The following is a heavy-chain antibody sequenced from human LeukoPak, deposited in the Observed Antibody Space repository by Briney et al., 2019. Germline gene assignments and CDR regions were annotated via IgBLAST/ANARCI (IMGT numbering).Heavy chain of an antibody. J-gene: IGHJ4*02. CDR2: ISAYNGNT. V-gene: IGHV1-18*01. CDR3: ARDNNWNASPFFDY. D-gene: IGHD1-20*01. Sequence: GASVKVSCKASGYTFTSYGISWVRQAPGQGLEWMGWISAYNGNTNYAQKLQGRVTMTTDTSTSTAYMELRSMRSDDTAVYYCARDNNWNASPFFDYWGQGTLVTVSS. CDR1: GYTFTSYG.